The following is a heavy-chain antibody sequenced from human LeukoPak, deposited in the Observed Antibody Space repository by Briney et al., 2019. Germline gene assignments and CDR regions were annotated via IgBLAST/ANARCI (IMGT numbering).Heavy chain of an antibody. CDR1: GFTFDDYA. CDR3: AKGDYYFDY. V-gene: IGHV3-9*01. J-gene: IGHJ4*02. CDR2: ISWNSGSI. D-gene: IGHD2-21*02. Sequence: GGSLRFSCAASGFTFDDYAMHWVRQAPGKGLEWVSGISWNSGSIGYADSVKGRFTISRDNAKNSLYLQTNSLRAEDTALYYCAKGDYYFDYWGQGTLVTVSS.